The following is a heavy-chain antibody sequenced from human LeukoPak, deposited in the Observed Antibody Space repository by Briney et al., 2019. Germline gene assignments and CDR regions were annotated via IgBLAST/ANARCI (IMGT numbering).Heavy chain of an antibody. Sequence: GGSLTLSCKGSGYTFTDYWIDWVRQMPGKGLGWMGIIYPCYSDTRYSQSSQGKVTISADNTISTAYLQWSSLEASDTAMYYCARRSEPHDYWGQGTLVTVSS. J-gene: IGHJ4*02. CDR3: ARRSEPHDY. CDR2: IYPCYSDT. D-gene: IGHD1-14*01. V-gene: IGHV5-51*01. CDR1: GYTFTDYW.